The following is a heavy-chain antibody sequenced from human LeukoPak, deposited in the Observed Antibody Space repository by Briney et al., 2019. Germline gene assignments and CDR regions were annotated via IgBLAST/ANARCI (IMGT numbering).Heavy chain of an antibody. CDR1: GFTFSSYA. Sequence: GRSLRLSCAASGFTFSSYAMHWVRQAPGKGLEWVAVISYDGSNKYYADSVKGRFTISRDNSKNTLYLQMNSLRAEDTAVYYCARGRRVWGSYRPHDYWGQGTLVTVSS. D-gene: IGHD3-16*02. J-gene: IGHJ4*02. CDR2: ISYDGSNK. V-gene: IGHV3-30-3*01. CDR3: ARGRRVWGSYRPHDY.